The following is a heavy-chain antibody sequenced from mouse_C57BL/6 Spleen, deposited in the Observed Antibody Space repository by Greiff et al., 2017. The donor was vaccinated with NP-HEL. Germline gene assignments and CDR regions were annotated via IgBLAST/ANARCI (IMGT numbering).Heavy chain of an antibody. V-gene: IGHV1-82*01. D-gene: IGHD2-4*01. CDR2: IYPGDGDT. J-gene: IGHJ2*01. CDR1: GYAFSSSW. CDR3: ASPYYDYDEDY. Sequence: QVQLQQSGPELVKPGASVKISCKASGYAFSSSWMNWVKQRPGKGLEWIGRIYPGDGDTNYNGKFKGKATLTADKSSSTAYMQLSSLTSEDSAVYFCASPYYDYDEDYWGQGTTLTVSS.